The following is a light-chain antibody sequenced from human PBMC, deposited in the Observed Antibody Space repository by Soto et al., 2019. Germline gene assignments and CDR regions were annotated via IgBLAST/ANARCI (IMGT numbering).Light chain of an antibody. CDR2: EVS. CDR1: SSDVGGYNY. V-gene: IGLV2-14*01. Sequence: QSVLTQPASVSGSPGQSITISCTGTSSDVGGYNYVSWYQQHPGKAPKLMIYEVSNRPSGVSNRFSGSKSGNTASLTISVLQAEDEADYYCSSYTSSSLVFGGGTKLTVL. CDR3: SSYTSSSLV. J-gene: IGLJ2*01.